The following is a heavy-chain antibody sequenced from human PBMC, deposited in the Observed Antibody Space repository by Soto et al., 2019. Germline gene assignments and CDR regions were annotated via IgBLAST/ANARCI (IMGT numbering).Heavy chain of an antibody. J-gene: IGHJ6*02. CDR1: GYTFTSYA. CDR3: ARALGVRGVIRYYYGMDV. CDR2: INAGNGNT. V-gene: IGHV1-3*01. D-gene: IGHD3-10*01. Sequence: ASVKVSCKASGYTFTSYAMHWARQAPGQRLEWMGWINAGNGNTKYSQKFQGRVTITRDTSASTAYMELSSLRSEDTAVYYCARALGVRGVIRYYYGMDVWGQGTTVTVSS.